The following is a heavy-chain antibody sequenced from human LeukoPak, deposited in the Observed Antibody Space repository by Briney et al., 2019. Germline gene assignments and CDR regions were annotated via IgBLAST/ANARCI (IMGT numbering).Heavy chain of an antibody. V-gene: IGHV4-39*01. CDR3: ARRVAAPGGGWFDP. Sequence: PSETLSLTCTVSGGSISSSSYYWGWIRQPPGKGLEWIGSIYYSGSTYYNPSLKSRVTISVDTSKNQFSLKLSSVTAADTAVYYCARRVAAPGGGWFDPWGQGTLVTVSS. CDR2: IYYSGST. D-gene: IGHD6-6*01. CDR1: GGSISSSSYY. J-gene: IGHJ5*02.